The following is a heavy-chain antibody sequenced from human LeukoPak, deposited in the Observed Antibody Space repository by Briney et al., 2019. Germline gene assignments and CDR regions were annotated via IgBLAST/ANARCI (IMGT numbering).Heavy chain of an antibody. J-gene: IGHJ5*02. CDR1: GFTLRKYN. CDR2: IHYDGSNK. D-gene: IGHD3-10*01. V-gene: IGHV3-30*02. Sequence: PGGSLRLSCAASGFTLRKYNIHWVRQAPGRGLEGVAFIHYDGSNKYNADSVKGRFTISRDNSKNTEYLQMNSLRPDDTAVFYCAKDSGSYGLDPWGQGTPVTVSS. CDR3: AKDSGSYGLDP.